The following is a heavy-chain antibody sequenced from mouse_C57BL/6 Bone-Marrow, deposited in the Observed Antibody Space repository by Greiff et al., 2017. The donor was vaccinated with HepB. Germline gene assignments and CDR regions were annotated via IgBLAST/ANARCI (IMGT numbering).Heavy chain of an antibody. CDR3: ARFGDGGFAY. Sequence: VQLQQPGAELVKPGASVKLSCKASGYTFTSYWMQWVKQRPGQGLEWIGEIDPSDSYTNYNQKFKGKATLTVDTSSSTAYMQLSSLTSEDSAVYYCARFGDGGFAYWGQGTLVTVSA. D-gene: IGHD3-3*01. J-gene: IGHJ3*01. CDR2: IDPSDSYT. V-gene: IGHV1-50*01. CDR1: GYTFTSYW.